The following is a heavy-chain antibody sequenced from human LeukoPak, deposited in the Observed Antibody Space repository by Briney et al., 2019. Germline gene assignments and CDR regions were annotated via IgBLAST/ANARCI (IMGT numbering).Heavy chain of an antibody. CDR1: GGSISSSSYY. V-gene: IGHV4-39*01. CDR3: AKSRDIVVVPAARISGGAFDI. Sequence: PSETLSLTCTVSGGSISSSSYYWGWIRQPPGKGLEWIGSTYYSGSTYYNPSLKSRVTISVDTSKNQFSLKLSSVTAADTAVYYCAKSRDIVVVPAARISGGAFDIWGQGTMVTVSS. CDR2: TYYSGST. J-gene: IGHJ3*02. D-gene: IGHD2-2*01.